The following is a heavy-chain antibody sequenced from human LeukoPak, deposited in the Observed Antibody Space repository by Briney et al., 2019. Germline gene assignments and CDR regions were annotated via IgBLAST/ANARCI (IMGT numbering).Heavy chain of an antibody. CDR1: GGSISGYY. J-gene: IGHJ4*02. Sequence: SETLSLTCTVSGGSISGYYWSWIRQPPGKGLEWIGYIYYSGGTNYNPSLKSRVTISADTSKNQYSLKLSSVTAADTAVYYCAREKSPDYCSGGSCYFDYWGQGTLVTVSS. CDR3: AREKSPDYCSGGSCYFDY. CDR2: IYYSGGT. D-gene: IGHD2-15*01. V-gene: IGHV4-59*01.